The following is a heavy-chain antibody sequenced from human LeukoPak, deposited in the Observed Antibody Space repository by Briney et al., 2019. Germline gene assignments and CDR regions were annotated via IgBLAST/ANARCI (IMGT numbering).Heavy chain of an antibody. CDR1: GGSISSSGYY. D-gene: IGHD1-26*01. J-gene: IGHJ5*02. Sequence: SETLSLSCTVSGGSISSSGYYWGWIRQPPGKGLEWIESIYYSGSTYYNPSLKSQVTISVATSKNQLSLKLSSLTAADTAVYYCARHEYSGSYYGLSWFDPWGQGTLVTVSS. CDR2: IYYSGST. V-gene: IGHV4-39*01. CDR3: ARHEYSGSYYGLSWFDP.